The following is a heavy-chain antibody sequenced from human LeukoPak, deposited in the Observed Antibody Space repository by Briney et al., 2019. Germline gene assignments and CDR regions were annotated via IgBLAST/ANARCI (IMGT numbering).Heavy chain of an antibody. Sequence: GGSLRLSCRASGFTFSSYWMTWVRQAPGKGLEWVANINHDASEKNYVESAEGRFTISRDNAKNSLYLQMNSLRPEDTAVYYCGKYYRLGSSAHFDSWGQGTLVTVSS. V-gene: IGHV3-7*02. CDR3: GKYYRLGSSAHFDS. J-gene: IGHJ5*01. CDR1: GFTFSSYW. CDR2: INHDASEK. D-gene: IGHD3-10*01.